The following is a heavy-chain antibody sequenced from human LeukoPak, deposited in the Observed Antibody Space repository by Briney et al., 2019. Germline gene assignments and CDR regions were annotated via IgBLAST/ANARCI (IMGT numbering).Heavy chain of an antibody. CDR2: IYYSGST. V-gene: IGHV4-31*03. J-gene: IGHJ3*02. Sequence: PSETLSLTCTVSSGSISSGGYYWSWIRQHPGKGLEWIGYIYYSGSTYYNPSLKSRVTISVDTSKNQFSLKLSSVTAADTAVYYCARAQRIDAFDIWGQGTMVTVSS. CDR3: ARAQRIDAFDI. CDR1: SGSISSGGYY.